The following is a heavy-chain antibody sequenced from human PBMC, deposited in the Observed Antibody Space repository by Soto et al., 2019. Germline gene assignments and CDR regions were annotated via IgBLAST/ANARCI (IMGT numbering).Heavy chain of an antibody. CDR2: IIRIFGTP. V-gene: IGHV1-69*13. CDR3: ARVTMVRELTIFRAKILDV. Sequence: TVKGSCRASGYTFTNYGISWVRQAPGQGLEWMGGIIRIFGTPDYAQRFQGRVTITADESTSTAYMELSSLRSEDTAMYYCARVTMVRELTIFRAKILDVWGQGTKVTVSS. CDR1: GYTFTNYG. D-gene: IGHD3-10*01. J-gene: IGHJ6*02.